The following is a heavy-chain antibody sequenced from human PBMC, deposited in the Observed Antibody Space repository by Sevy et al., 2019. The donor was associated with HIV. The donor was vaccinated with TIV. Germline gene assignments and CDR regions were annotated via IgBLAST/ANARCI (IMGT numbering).Heavy chain of an antibody. CDR3: AWGQMAIPSANLYGMDL. J-gene: IGHJ6*02. CDR1: GGTFSGYA. Sequence: ASVKVSCKASGGTFSGYAISWVRQAPGQGLEWMGGIIPIFGVGNYAQKFQGRITITADESAGRSYLDLSSLRSEDPAVYYCAWGQMAIPSANLYGMDLWGQGTTVTVSS. D-gene: IGHD2-2*02. V-gene: IGHV1-69*13. CDR2: IIPIFGVG.